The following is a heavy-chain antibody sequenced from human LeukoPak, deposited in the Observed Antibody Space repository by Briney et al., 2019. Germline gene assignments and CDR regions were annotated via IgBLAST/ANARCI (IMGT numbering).Heavy chain of an antibody. J-gene: IGHJ4*02. CDR1: GGTFSSYA. D-gene: IGHD3-22*01. V-gene: IGHV1-69*05. CDR3: ASCRYYYDSSGYCPFDY. CDR2: IIPIFGTA. Sequence: SVKVSCKASGGTFSSYAISWVRQAPGQGLEWMGRIIPIFGTANYAQKFQGRVTVTTDESTSTAYMELSSLRSEDTAVYYCASCRYYYDSSGYCPFDYWGQGTLVTVSS.